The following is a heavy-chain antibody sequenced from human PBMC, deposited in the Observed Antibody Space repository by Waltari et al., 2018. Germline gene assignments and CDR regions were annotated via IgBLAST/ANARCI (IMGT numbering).Heavy chain of an antibody. CDR2: IYYSGST. CDR1: GGSISRYY. D-gene: IGHD3-22*01. Sequence: QVQLQESGPGLVKPSETLSLTCTVSGGSISRYYWSWIRQPPGKGLEWIGYIYYSGSTNYNPSLKSRVAISVDTSRNQFSLKLSSVTAADTAVYYCASARTLGGYFDYWGQGTLVTVSS. J-gene: IGHJ4*02. CDR3: ASARTLGGYFDY. V-gene: IGHV4-59*01.